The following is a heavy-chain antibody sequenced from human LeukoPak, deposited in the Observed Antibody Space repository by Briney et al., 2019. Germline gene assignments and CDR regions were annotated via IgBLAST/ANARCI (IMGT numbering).Heavy chain of an antibody. J-gene: IGHJ5*02. CDR3: ASSSGFYNWFDP. V-gene: IGHV1-69*01. CDR2: IIPIFGTA. CDR1: GGTFSSYA. D-gene: IGHD6-19*01. Sequence: GASVKVSCKASGGTFSSYAISWVRQAPGQGLEWMGGIIPIFGTANYAQKFQGRVTITADESTSTAYMELSSLRSEDTAVYYCASSSGFYNWFDPWGQGTLVTVSS.